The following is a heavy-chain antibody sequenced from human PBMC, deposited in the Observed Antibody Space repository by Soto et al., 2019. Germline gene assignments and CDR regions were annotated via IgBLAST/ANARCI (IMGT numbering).Heavy chain of an antibody. CDR1: GGTFSSYA. D-gene: IGHD3-16*02. CDR3: ARGGGAIDYYYYGMDV. J-gene: IGHJ6*02. V-gene: IGHV1-69*06. Sequence: QVQLVQSGAEVKKPGSSVKVSCKASGGTFSSYAISWVRQAPGQGLEWMGGIIPIFGTANYAQKFQGRVTITADKSTSTADMELSSLRSEDTAVYYCARGGGAIDYYYYGMDVWGQGTTVTVSS. CDR2: IIPIFGTA.